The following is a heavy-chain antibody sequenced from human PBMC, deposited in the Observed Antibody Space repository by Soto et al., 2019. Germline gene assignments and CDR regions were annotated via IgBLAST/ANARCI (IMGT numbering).Heavy chain of an antibody. CDR3: ARDGLRVHRVGMDV. CDR2: ISYDGSNK. J-gene: IGHJ6*02. D-gene: IGHD3-10*01. Sequence: QVQLVESGGGVVQPGRSLRLSCAASGFTFSSYAMHWVRQAPGKGLEWVAVISYDGSNKYYADSVKGRFTISRDKSKNTLYLQMNSLRAEDTAVYYCARDGLRVHRVGMDVWGQGTTVTVSS. V-gene: IGHV3-30-3*01. CDR1: GFTFSSYA.